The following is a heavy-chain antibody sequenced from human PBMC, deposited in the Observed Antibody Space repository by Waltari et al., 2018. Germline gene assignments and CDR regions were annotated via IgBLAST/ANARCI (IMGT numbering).Heavy chain of an antibody. CDR3: AKHAALGYCGGGNCYSDY. D-gene: IGHD2-15*01. CDR1: GFTLSSYV. CDR2: IYSGDTT. V-gene: IGHV3-23*03. Sequence: EVQLLESGGGLVQPGGSLRLSCAASGFTLSSYVMSWVRQGPGKGLEWVSVIYSGDTTDDAYSVKGRFTISRDNSKNTLHLQMNSLRGEDTAVYYCAKHAALGYCGGGNCYSDYWGQGTLVTVSS. J-gene: IGHJ4*02.